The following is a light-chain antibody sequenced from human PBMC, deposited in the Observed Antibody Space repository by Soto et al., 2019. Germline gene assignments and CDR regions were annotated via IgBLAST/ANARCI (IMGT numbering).Light chain of an antibody. CDR3: QQYNNWPPIT. V-gene: IGKV3-15*01. J-gene: IGKJ5*01. CDR2: GAF. Sequence: EIGMTQSPVTLSVSPGERATLSCRASQSVSSDLAWYQQKPGQAPRLLIYGAFNRATGVPVRFSGSGSGTEFTLTVSSLQSEDSAVYYCQQYNNWPPITFGQGTRLEI. CDR1: QSVSSD.